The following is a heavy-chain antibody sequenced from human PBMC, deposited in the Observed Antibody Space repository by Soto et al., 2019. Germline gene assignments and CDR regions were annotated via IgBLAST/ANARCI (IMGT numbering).Heavy chain of an antibody. CDR3: ARTYSSSWSPFDY. CDR1: GGSFSGYY. V-gene: IGHV4-34*01. D-gene: IGHD6-13*01. Sequence: QVQLQQWGAGLLKPSETLSLTCAVYGGSFSGYYWSWIRQPPGKGLEWIGEINQSGGTNYNPSLKSRVTIAADTSKNQFSLKLSSVTAADTAVYYCARTYSSSWSPFDYWGQGTLVTVSS. J-gene: IGHJ4*02. CDR2: INQSGGT.